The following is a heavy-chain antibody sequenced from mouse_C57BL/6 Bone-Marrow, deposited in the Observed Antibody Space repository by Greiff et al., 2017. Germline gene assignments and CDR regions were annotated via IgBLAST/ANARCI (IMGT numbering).Heavy chain of an antibody. D-gene: IGHD3-2*02. J-gene: IGHJ3*01. CDR3: VRQQLRLRGWFAY. CDR2: IRSKSNNYAK. CDR1: GFSFNTYA. Sequence: EVQLVESGGGLVQPKGSLKLSCAASGFSFNTYAMNWVRQAPGKGLEWVARIRSKSNNYAKYYADSVKARFTISRDDSESMLYLQMNNLKAEYTAMYYCVRQQLRLRGWFAYWGQGTLVTVSA. V-gene: IGHV10-1*01.